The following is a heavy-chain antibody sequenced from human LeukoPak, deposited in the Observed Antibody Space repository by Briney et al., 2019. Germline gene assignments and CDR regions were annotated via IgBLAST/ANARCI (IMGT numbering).Heavy chain of an antibody. Sequence: GGSLSLSCAASGFTFSNYWMHWVRQPPGKGLVWVSRINSDGSSTTYADSVKGRFTISRDNAKNTLYLQMNSLRAEDTAVYYCAPEDYCSGGSCYEGANWFDPWGQGTLVTVSS. CDR2: INSDGSST. J-gene: IGHJ5*02. CDR1: GFTFSNYW. D-gene: IGHD2-15*01. V-gene: IGHV3-74*01. CDR3: APEDYCSGGSCYEGANWFDP.